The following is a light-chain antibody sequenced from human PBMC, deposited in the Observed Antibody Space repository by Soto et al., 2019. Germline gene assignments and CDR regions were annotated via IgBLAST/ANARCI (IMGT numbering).Light chain of an antibody. J-gene: IGKJ1*01. V-gene: IGKV1-27*01. CDR2: AAS. CDR1: QGISNY. Sequence: DIQMTQSRSSLSASVGDRVTITCRASQGISNYLAWFQQKPGKVPKHLIYAASTLQSGVPSRFSGSGSGTDFTLTISSLQPEDVATYYRQQYGSAPTWTFGQGTKVEIK. CDR3: QQYGSAPTWT.